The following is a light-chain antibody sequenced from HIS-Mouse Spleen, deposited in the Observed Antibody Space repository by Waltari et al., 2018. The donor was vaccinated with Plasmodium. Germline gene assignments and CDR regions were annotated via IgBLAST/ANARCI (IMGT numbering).Light chain of an antibody. CDR1: QSVSSSY. V-gene: IGKV3-20*01. Sequence: EIVLTQSPCTLSLAPGEIATLSCRASQSVSSSYLAWYQQKPGQAPRLLIYGASSRATGIPDRFSGSGSGTDFTLTISRLEPEDFAVYYCQQYGSSPPWTFGQGTKVEIK. CDR2: GAS. J-gene: IGKJ1*01. CDR3: QQYGSSPPWT.